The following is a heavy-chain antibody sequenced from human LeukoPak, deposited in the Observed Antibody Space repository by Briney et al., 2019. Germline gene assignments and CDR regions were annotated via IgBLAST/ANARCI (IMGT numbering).Heavy chain of an antibody. J-gene: IGHJ4*02. CDR1: GYTFTSYY. CDR3: AREQNDSSSSPFDY. D-gene: IGHD6-6*01. V-gene: IGHV1-46*01. Sequence: ASVKVSCKASGYTFTSYYMHWVRQAPPQGLEGMGIINPSGGSTSYAQRFQDRVTMTRDTSTSTVYMELSSLKSEETAVYCCAREQNDSSSSPFDYWGQGTLVTVSS. CDR2: INPSGGST.